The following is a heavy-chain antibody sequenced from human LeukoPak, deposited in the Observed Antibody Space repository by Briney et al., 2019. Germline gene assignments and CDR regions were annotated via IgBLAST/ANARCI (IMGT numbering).Heavy chain of an antibody. CDR2: IYVTGT. CDR3: ARHIGGGIEDMDV. D-gene: IGHD3-16*02. V-gene: IGHV4-59*08. J-gene: IGHJ6*03. Sequence: SETLSLTCTASGGSIGTYYWSWIRQSPGKGLEWIGYIYVTGTRYNPYLQSRVTISVDRSRNQFSLKMSSVTAADTAVYYCARHIGGGIEDMDVWGKGTKVIVSS. CDR1: GGSIGTYY.